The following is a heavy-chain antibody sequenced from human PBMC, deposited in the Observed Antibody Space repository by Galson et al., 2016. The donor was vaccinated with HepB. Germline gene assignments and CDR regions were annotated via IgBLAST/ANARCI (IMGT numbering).Heavy chain of an antibody. CDR3: ARGPWSRFTSGLYGSDY. D-gene: IGHD6-19*01. CDR1: GYTFTSYG. Sequence: SVKVSCKASGYTFTSYGLTWVRQAPGQGLEWMGWISDYTGNTNYAQNFKGRVTMTIDTSTSTAYMELGRLRSDDTADYYCARGPWSRFTSGLYGSDYWGQGTLVTVSS. J-gene: IGHJ4*02. V-gene: IGHV1-18*01. CDR2: ISDYTGNT.